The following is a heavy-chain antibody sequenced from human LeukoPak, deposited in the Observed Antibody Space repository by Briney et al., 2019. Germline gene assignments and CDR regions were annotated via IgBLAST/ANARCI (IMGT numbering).Heavy chain of an antibody. V-gene: IGHV3-23*01. CDR2: ITGTGGNT. D-gene: IGHD5-12*01. CDR3: ARAGYSGYVPEDY. CDR1: GFSFNSYA. J-gene: IGHJ4*02. Sequence: PGGSLRLSCAGSGFSFNSYAMSWVRQAPGKGLEWVSGITGTGGNTYYADSVKGRFSISRDNSKNTLYLQMNNLRADDTAVYYCARAGYSGYVPEDYWGQGTLVTVSS.